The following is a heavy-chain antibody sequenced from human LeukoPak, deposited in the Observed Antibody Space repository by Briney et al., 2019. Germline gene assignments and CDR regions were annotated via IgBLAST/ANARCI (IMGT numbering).Heavy chain of an antibody. Sequence: GGSLRLSCAASGFTFSSYSMNWVRQAPGKGLEWVSYISSSSSTIYYADSVKGRSTISRDNAKNSLYLQMNSLRAEDTAVYYCARVAGGAFDISCQGTMVTVSS. CDR3: ARVAGGAFDI. CDR2: ISSSSSTI. J-gene: IGHJ3*02. V-gene: IGHV3-48*01. CDR1: GFTFSSYS.